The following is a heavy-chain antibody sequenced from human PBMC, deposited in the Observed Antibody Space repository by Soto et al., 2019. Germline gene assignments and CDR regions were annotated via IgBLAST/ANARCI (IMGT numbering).Heavy chain of an antibody. J-gene: IGHJ4*02. V-gene: IGHV3-30-3*01. D-gene: IGHD3-22*01. CDR3: ARGHYDSSGYYQEYYFDY. CDR1: GFTFSSYA. CDR2: ISYDGSNK. Sequence: GGSLRLSCAASGFTFSSYAMHWVRQAPGKGLEWVAVISYDGSNKYYADSVKGRFTISRDNSKNTLYLQMNSLRAEDTAVYYCARGHYDSSGYYQEYYFDYWGQGTLVTVSS.